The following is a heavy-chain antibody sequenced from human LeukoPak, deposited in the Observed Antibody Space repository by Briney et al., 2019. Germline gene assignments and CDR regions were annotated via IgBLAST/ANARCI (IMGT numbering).Heavy chain of an antibody. V-gene: IGHV3-21*01. CDR1: GFTFTSYS. CDR3: TRGVAGYCSGGSCYGGWFDY. Sequence: PGGSLRLSCAASGFTFTSYSMNWVRQAPGKGLEWVSSIISSGTYVYYADSVKGRFTISRDNAKNSLYLQMNSLRAEDTAVYYCTRGVAGYCSGGSCYGGWFDYWGQGTLVTVSS. CDR2: IISSGTYV. J-gene: IGHJ4*02. D-gene: IGHD2-15*01.